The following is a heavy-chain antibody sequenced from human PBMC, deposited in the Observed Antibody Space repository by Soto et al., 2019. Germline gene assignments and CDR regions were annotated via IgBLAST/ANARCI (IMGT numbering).Heavy chain of an antibody. CDR2: ISFDGGDE. D-gene: IGHD2-21*02. CDR1: GFDFSSHA. V-gene: IGHV3-30-3*01. Sequence: QVQLVESGGGVGQPGRSLRLSCAASGFDFSSHAKHWVRQPPGKGPEWLATISFDGGDEFYADSVKGRFTISRDNSKSTLFLQMNSLTAEDTATYYCVIFCGGDCYKHWGQGTLVAVSS. CDR3: VIFCGGDCYKH. J-gene: IGHJ1*01.